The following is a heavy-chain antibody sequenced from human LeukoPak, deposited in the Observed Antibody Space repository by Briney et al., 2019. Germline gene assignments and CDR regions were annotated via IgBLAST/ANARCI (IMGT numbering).Heavy chain of an antibody. D-gene: IGHD3-22*01. V-gene: IGHV1-69*04. J-gene: IGHJ4*02. CDR1: GFTFSSYA. CDR3: ARDSQRDYYDSHDY. CDR2: IIPILGIA. Sequence: KTGGSLRLSCAASGFTFSSYAISWVRQAPGQGLEWMGRIIPILGIANYAQKFQGRVTITADKSTSTAYMELSSLRSEDTAVYYCARDSQRDYYDSHDYWGQGTLVTVSS.